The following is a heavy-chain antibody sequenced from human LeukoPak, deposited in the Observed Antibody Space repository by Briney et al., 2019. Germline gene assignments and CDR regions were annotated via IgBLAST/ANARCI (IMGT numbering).Heavy chain of an antibody. V-gene: IGHV1-46*01. CDR1: GYTFTGYY. CDR3: ARSPQDYYYMDV. J-gene: IGHJ6*03. CDR2: INPSGGST. Sequence: GASVKVSCKASGYTFTGYYMHWVRQAPGQGLEWMGIINPSGGSTSYAQKFQGRVTMTRDMSTSTVYMELSSLRSEDTAVYYCARSPQDYYYMDVWGKGTTVTVSS.